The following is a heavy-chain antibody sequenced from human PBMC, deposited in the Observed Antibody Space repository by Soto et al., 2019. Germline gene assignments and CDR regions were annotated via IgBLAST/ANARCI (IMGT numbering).Heavy chain of an antibody. CDR2: ISYDGSNK. CDR1: GFTFSSYA. V-gene: IGHV3-30-3*01. Sequence: QVQLVESGGGVVQPGRSLRLSCAASGFTFSSYAMHWVHQAPGKGLEWVAVISYDGSNKYYADSVKGRFTISRDNSKNTLYLQMNSLRAEDTAVYYCAREVDTDSSWDYWGQGTLVTVSS. J-gene: IGHJ4*02. CDR3: AREVDTDSSWDY. D-gene: IGHD5-18*01.